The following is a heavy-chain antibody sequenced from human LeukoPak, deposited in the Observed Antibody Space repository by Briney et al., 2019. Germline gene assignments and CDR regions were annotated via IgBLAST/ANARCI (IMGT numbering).Heavy chain of an antibody. J-gene: IGHJ6*03. CDR2: IGTSSSTT. Sequence: GGSLRLSCAASGFTFSTYTMNWVRQPPGKGLEWVSNIGTSSSTTYYADSVKGRFTISRDNAKNSLYPQMNSLRADDTAVYYCARFAAGGSYYYYMDVWGKGTTVTVSS. CDR1: GFTFSTYT. D-gene: IGHD6-25*01. V-gene: IGHV3-48*01. CDR3: ARFAAGGSYYYYMDV.